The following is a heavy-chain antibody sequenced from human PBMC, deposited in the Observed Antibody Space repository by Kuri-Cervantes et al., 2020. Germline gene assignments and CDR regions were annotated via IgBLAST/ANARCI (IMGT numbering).Heavy chain of an antibody. CDR1: GGSISSSSYY. Sequence: SETLSLTCTVSGGSISSSSYYWGWIRQPPGKGLEWIGSIYYSGSTYYNPSLKSRVNISVDTSKNQFSLKLSSVTAADTAVYYCARPYGSATYYAYYAMDVWGQGTTVTVSS. D-gene: IGHD3-10*01. V-gene: IGHV4-39*01. J-gene: IGHJ6*02. CDR3: ARPYGSATYYAYYAMDV. CDR2: IYYSGST.